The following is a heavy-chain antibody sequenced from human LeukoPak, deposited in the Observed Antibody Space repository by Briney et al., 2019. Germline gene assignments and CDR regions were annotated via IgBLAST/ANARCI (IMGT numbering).Heavy chain of an antibody. J-gene: IGHJ4*02. Sequence: GGSLRLSCAASRFTFCSSWMSWVRQAPGKGLEWVANIKQDGSEKYYVDSVKGRFTISRDNAKNSLYLQMNSLRAADTAVYYCARGDYGPLDYWGQGTLVTVSS. CDR1: RFTFCSSW. V-gene: IGHV3-7*01. CDR3: ARGDYGPLDY. D-gene: IGHD4-17*01. CDR2: IKQDGSEK.